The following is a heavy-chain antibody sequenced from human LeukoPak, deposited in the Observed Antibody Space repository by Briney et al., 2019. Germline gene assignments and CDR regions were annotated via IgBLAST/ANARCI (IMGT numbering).Heavy chain of an antibody. D-gene: IGHD3-3*01. J-gene: IGHJ6*03. V-gene: IGHV3-7*01. CDR2: IKEDGSEK. CDR3: ARDPEEWLSLVYYYYYMDV. Sequence: GGSVRLSCAASGFTFSSYWMSWVRQAPGKGLEWVANIKEDGSEKYYVDSVKGRFTISRDNAKNSLYLQMNSLRAEDTAVYYCARDPEEWLSLVYYYYYMDVWGKGTTVTVSS. CDR1: GFTFSSYW.